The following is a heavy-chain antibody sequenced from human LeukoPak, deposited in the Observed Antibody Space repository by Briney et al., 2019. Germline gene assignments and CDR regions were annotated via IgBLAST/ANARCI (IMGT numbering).Heavy chain of an antibody. Sequence: ASVKVSCKASGYTFTSYGISWVRQAPGQGLEWMGWISAYNGNTTYAQKLQGRVTMTTDTSTSTAYMELRSLRSDDTAVYYCARSAAYYDFWSAVLPPAFDIWGQGTMVTVSS. D-gene: IGHD3-3*01. CDR3: ARSAAYYDFWSAVLPPAFDI. V-gene: IGHV1-18*01. CDR1: GYTFTSYG. CDR2: ISAYNGNT. J-gene: IGHJ3*02.